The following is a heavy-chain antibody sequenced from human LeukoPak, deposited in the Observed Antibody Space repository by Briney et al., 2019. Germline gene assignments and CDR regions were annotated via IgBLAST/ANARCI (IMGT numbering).Heavy chain of an antibody. CDR1: GGSISSYY. D-gene: IGHD2/OR15-2a*01. V-gene: IGHV4-59*01. CDR2: IYYSGST. J-gene: IGHJ6*02. CDR3: ARSLQYGNNNYYYYGMDV. Sequence: PSETLSLTCTVSGGSISSYYWSWIRQPPGKGLEWIGYIYYSGSTNYNPSLKSRVTMSVDTSKNQFSLKLNSVTAADTAVYYCARSLQYGNNNYYYYGMDVWGQGTTVTVSS.